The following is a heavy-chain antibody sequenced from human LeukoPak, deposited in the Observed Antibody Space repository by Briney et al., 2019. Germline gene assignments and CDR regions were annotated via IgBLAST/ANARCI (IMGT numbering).Heavy chain of an antibody. Sequence: PRGSLRLSCAASGFTFSNHYMDWVRQTPGKGLGWVGRSRNKADNYITEYAASVKGRFTVSRDDSQSSLYLQMNSLKTEETAVYYCARRYCSGGHCYSDFWGQGTLVTVSS. V-gene: IGHV3-72*01. CDR1: GFTFSNHY. D-gene: IGHD2-15*01. CDR2: SRNKADNYIT. CDR3: ARRYCSGGHCYSDF. J-gene: IGHJ4*02.